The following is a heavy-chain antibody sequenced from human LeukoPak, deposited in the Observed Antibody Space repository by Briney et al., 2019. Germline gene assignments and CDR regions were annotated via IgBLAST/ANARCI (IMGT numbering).Heavy chain of an antibody. CDR2: FDPEDGET. CDR1: GGTFSSYA. CDR3: ATRYSSGWYVRWFDP. D-gene: IGHD6-19*01. Sequence: GASVKVSCKASGGTFSSYAISWVRQAPGQGLEWMGGFDPEDGETIYAQKFQGRVTMTEDTSTDTAYMELSSLRSEDTAVYYCATRYSSGWYVRWFDPWGQGTLVTVSS. J-gene: IGHJ5*02. V-gene: IGHV1-24*01.